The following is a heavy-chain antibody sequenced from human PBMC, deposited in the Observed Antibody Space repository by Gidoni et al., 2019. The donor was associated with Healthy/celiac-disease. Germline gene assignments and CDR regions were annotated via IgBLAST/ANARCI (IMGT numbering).Heavy chain of an antibody. CDR1: GFTFCSYA. V-gene: IGHV3-30-3*01. CDR3: ARGTSYYYDSPAP. J-gene: IGHJ5*02. Sequence: QVQLVESGGGVVQPGRSLRLSCAASGFTFCSYAMHWVRQAPGKGLEWVAVISYDGSNKYYADSVKGRFTISRDNSKNTLYLQMNSLRAEDTAVYYCARGTSYYYDSPAPWGQGTLVTVSS. CDR2: ISYDGSNK. D-gene: IGHD3-22*01.